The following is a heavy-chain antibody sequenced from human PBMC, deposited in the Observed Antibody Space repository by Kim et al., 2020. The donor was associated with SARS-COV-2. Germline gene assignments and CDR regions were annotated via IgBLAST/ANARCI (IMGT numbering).Heavy chain of an antibody. V-gene: IGHV3-30*04. Sequence: GGSLRLSCAASGFTFSSYAMHWVRQAPGKGLEWVAVISYDGSNKYYADSVKGRFTISRDNSKNTLYLQMNSLRAEDTAVYYCARGWFDPWGQGTLVTVSS. CDR1: GFTFSSYA. CDR2: ISYDGSNK. J-gene: IGHJ5*02. CDR3: ARGWFDP.